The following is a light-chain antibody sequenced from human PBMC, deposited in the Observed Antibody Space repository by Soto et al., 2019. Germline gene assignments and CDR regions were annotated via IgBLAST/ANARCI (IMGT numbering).Light chain of an antibody. CDR3: QQYNNWPLT. J-gene: IGKJ4*01. CDR1: QSVSSSY. Sequence: ELVFTQSAVTLSLSPGEIATLSCRATQSVSSSYLAWCQQQTGQAPRLLIYRASSRTTTIPARFSGSGSATNFTLTICRLEHEDFAVDYCQQYNNWPLTFGGGTKVDIK. V-gene: IGKV3-20*01. CDR2: RAS.